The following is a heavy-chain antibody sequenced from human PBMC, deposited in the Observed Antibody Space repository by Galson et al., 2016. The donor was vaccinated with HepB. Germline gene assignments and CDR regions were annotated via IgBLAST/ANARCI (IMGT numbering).Heavy chain of an antibody. V-gene: IGHV3-23*01. CDR2: ISGSGGST. J-gene: IGHJ3*01. Sequence: SLRLSCAASGLSFSSYAMSWVRQAPGKGLEWVSSISGSGGSTNSADSVRGRFTISRDNSKNTLNLLMNSLRVEDTAVYYCASKVARRSIGVFDVWGQGTMVTVSS. D-gene: IGHD6-25*01. CDR3: ASKVARRSIGVFDV. CDR1: GLSFSSYA.